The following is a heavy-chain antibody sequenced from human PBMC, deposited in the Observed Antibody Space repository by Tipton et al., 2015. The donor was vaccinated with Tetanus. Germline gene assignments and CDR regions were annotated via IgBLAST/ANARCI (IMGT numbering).Heavy chain of an antibody. CDR3: ARVRAAASFDP. J-gene: IGHJ5*02. CDR1: GGSISSYY. Sequence: TLSLTCAVSGGSISSYYWSWIRQPPGKGLEWIGYIYYSGSTNYNPSLKSRVTISVDTSKNQFSLKLSSVTAADTAVYYCARVRAAASFDPWGQGTLVTVSS. D-gene: IGHD6-13*01. CDR2: IYYSGST. V-gene: IGHV4-59*01.